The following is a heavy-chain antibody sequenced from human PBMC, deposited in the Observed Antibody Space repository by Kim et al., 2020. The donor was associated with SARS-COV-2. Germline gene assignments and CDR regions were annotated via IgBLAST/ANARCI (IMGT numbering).Heavy chain of an antibody. V-gene: IGHV3-30*03. Sequence: GGSLRLSCATSGFSFSSYDMYWVRQAPGKGLEWVSFISFGGHNKNYADSVKGRFTISRDKSKSTVFLHMDSLRTEDTAVYYCARVGSMVRGVIINYDAMDFWGQGTMVTVSS. CDR2: ISFGGHNK. D-gene: IGHD3-10*01. CDR1: GFSFSSYD. CDR3: ARVGSMVRGVIINYDAMDF. J-gene: IGHJ6*02.